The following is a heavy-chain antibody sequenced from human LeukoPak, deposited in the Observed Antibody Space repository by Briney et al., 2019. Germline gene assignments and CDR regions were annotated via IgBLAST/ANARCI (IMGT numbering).Heavy chain of an antibody. D-gene: IGHD6-19*01. CDR1: GFTFSSYA. J-gene: IGHJ4*02. CDR3: AKRRHTGISVAGAIDY. Sequence: GGSLRLSCAASGFTFSSYAMSWVRQAPGKGLEWVSAISGSGESTYYADSVKGRFTISRDNSKNTLYLQMNSLRAEDTAVYYCAKRRHTGISVAGAIDYWGQGTLVTVSS. CDR2: ISGSGEST. V-gene: IGHV3-23*01.